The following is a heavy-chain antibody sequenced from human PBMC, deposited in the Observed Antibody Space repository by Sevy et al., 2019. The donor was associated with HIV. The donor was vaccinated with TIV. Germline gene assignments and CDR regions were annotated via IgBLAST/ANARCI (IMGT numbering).Heavy chain of an antibody. CDR1: GFPFSSYD. D-gene: IGHD3-16*01. CDR3: ARDRGVPRTRGSYQYCMDV. V-gene: IGHV3-21*06. J-gene: IGHJ6*02. CDR2: ISSSSNFV. Sequence: GGSLRLSCTASGFPFSSYDMNWVRQAPGQGLEWISPISSSSNFVYQADSVKGRFTISRDNAKNSLFLQMNSLTVEDTAVYYCARDRGVPRTRGSYQYCMDVWGQGTTVTVSS.